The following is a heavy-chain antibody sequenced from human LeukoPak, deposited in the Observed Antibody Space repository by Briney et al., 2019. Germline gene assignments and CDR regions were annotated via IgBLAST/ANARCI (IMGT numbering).Heavy chain of an antibody. V-gene: IGHV3-11*01. Sequence: PGGSLRLSCAASGFTLSDYYMTWVRQAPGKGLEWVSYISVTGSATYYADSVKGRFTISRDNAKNSLYLQMNSLRAEDTAVYYCARDRVRGVINWYFDLWGRGTLVTVSS. CDR3: ARDRVRGVINWYFDL. CDR1: GFTLSDYY. J-gene: IGHJ2*01. D-gene: IGHD3-10*01. CDR2: ISVTGSAT.